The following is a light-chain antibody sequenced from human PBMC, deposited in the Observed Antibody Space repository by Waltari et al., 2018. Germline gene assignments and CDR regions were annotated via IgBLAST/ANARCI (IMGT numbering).Light chain of an antibody. CDR1: QSINSY. CDR2: GTS. V-gene: IGKV1-39*01. Sequence: DIQLTQSPSSLSASPRDRVTITCWASQSINSYLNWYQQKPGKAPKLLIYGTSSLQSGVPSRFSGSGSGTDFSLTINSLQPEDFAAYYCQQTYTTPYTFGQGTKLEIK. CDR3: QQTYTTPYT. J-gene: IGKJ2*01.